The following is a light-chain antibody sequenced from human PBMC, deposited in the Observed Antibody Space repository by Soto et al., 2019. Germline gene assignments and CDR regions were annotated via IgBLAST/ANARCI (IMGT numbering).Light chain of an antibody. Sequence: EIVLTQSPGTLSLSPGERATLSCRASQSVSSSYLAWYQQKPGQAPRLLIYGASSRATGIPDRFSGSGSGTDFTLTISRLEPEDFVVYYCQQYGSSPPITFGQGTRLESK. J-gene: IGKJ5*01. CDR1: QSVSSSY. V-gene: IGKV3-20*01. CDR3: QQYGSSPPIT. CDR2: GAS.